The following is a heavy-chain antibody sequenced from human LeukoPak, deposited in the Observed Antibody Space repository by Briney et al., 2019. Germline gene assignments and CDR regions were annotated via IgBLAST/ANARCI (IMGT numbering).Heavy chain of an antibody. V-gene: IGHV3-23*01. CDR1: GFTFSSYG. CDR2: ISGSGGST. J-gene: IGHJ4*02. D-gene: IGHD4-17*01. CDR3: AKDRNTVPYLFDY. Sequence: KSGGSLRLSCAASGFTFSSYGMSWVRQAPGKGLEWVSAISGSGGSTYYADSVKGRSTISRDNSKNTLYLQMNSLRAEDTAVYYCAKDRNTVPYLFDYWGQGTLVTVSS.